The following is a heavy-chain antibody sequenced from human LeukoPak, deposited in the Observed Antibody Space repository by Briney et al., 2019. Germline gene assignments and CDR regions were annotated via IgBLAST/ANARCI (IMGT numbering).Heavy chain of an antibody. Sequence: GGSLRLSCAASGFTFSSYWMHWIRHAPGKGLVWVSRINSDGSSTSYADSVKGRVTISRDNAKNTLYLQMNSLRAEDTAVYYCARDLQHSTPQHWGQGTLVTVSS. CDR3: ARDLQHSTPQH. CDR1: GFTFSSYW. CDR2: INSDGSST. D-gene: IGHD2-15*01. J-gene: IGHJ1*01. V-gene: IGHV3-74*01.